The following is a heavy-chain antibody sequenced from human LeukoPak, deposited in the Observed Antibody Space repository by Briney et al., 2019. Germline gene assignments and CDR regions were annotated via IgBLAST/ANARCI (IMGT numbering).Heavy chain of an antibody. D-gene: IGHD3-16*01. V-gene: IGHV4-59*01. CDR1: GGSISNYY. Sequence: SETLSLTCTVSGGSISNYYWYWIRQPPGKGLECIGYIYHSGSTNYNPSLKSRVTISVDTSKNQFSLKLRSVTAADTAVYYCAREVGLGMYNWFDPWGLGTLVTVSS. J-gene: IGHJ5*02. CDR3: AREVGLGMYNWFDP. CDR2: IYHSGST.